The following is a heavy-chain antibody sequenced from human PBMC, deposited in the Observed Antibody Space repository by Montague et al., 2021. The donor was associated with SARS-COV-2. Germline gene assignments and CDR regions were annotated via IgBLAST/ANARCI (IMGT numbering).Heavy chain of an antibody. CDR3: ARDNWAGATEFDY. CDR1: GFTFSSYA. CDR2: ISYDGSNK. D-gene: IGHD1-26*01. V-gene: IGHV3-30-3*01. J-gene: IGHJ4*02. Sequence: SLRLSCAASGFTFSSYAMHWVRQAPGKGLEWVAVISYDGSNKYYADSVKGRFTISRDNAKNSLYLQMNSLRAEDTAVYYCARDNWAGATEFDYWGQGTLVTVSS.